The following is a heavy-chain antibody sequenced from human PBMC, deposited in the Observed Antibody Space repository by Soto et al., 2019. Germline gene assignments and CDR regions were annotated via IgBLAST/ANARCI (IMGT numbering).Heavy chain of an antibody. CDR1: GGSFSGYY. Sequence: SETLSLTCAVYGGSFSGYYWSWIRQPPGKGLEWIGEINHSGSTNYNPSLKSRVTISVDTSKNQFSLKLSSVTAADTAVYYCARDPGTYYDFWSGYSEDYYYGMDVWGQGTTVTVSS. CDR2: INHSGST. V-gene: IGHV4-34*01. CDR3: ARDPGTYYDFWSGYSEDYYYGMDV. J-gene: IGHJ6*02. D-gene: IGHD3-3*01.